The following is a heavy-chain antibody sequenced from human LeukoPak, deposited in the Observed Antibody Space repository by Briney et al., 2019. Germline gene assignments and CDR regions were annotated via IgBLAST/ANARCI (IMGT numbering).Heavy chain of an antibody. CDR3: AREMLSITIFGVVITTPDY. CDR2: ISSGGNT. D-gene: IGHD3-3*01. Sequence: ASVKVSCKATGYIFSNYGISWVRQAPGHGLEWMGWISSGGNTNYAPKFQDRATMTTDTSTSTAYMELRSLRFDDTAVYYCAREMLSITIFGVVITTPDYWGQGTLVTVSS. V-gene: IGHV1-18*01. J-gene: IGHJ4*02. CDR1: GYIFSNYG.